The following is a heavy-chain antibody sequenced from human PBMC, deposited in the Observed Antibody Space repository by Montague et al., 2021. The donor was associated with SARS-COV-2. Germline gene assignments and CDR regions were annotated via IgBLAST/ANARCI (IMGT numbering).Heavy chain of an antibody. J-gene: IGHJ4*02. V-gene: IGHV4-61*02. Sequence: TLSLTCTVSGASISTGIYYWSWIRQPAGKGLEWIGRIRTTGHTDYNSSLESRVFMSVDTSTNQFSLSLISVTAADTAVYFCARFGSGALEFDLWGQGTLVTVSS. D-gene: IGHD1-26*01. CDR3: ARFGSGALEFDL. CDR1: GASISTGIYY. CDR2: IRTTGHT.